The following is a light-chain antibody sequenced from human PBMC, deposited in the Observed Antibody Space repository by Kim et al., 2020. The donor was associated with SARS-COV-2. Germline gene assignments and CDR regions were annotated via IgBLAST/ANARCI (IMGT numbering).Light chain of an antibody. Sequence: IVLTQSPATLSLSPGERATLSCRASETVRYLAWYQQKPGQAPRLLIYDASNRATGIPDRFSGSGSGTDFTLTISSLEPEDFAVYYCQERSKWTFGQGTKVDIK. CDR2: DAS. CDR3: QERSKWT. V-gene: IGKV3-11*01. J-gene: IGKJ1*01. CDR1: ETVRY.